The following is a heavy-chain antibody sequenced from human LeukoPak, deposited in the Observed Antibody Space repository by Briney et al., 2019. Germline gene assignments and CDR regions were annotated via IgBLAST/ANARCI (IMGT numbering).Heavy chain of an antibody. CDR3: AKGFCSSASCHFFDQ. J-gene: IGHJ4*02. CDR2: IYHSGTT. Sequence: PSGTLSLTCAVSGGSMTSSTNWWSWVRRPPGMGLEWIGEIYHSGTTNYSPSLKGRVTISMDESKNHFSLNLASVTAADTAVYYCAKGFCSSASCHFFDQWGQGILVTVSS. D-gene: IGHD2-2*01. CDR1: GGSMTSSTNW. V-gene: IGHV4-4*02.